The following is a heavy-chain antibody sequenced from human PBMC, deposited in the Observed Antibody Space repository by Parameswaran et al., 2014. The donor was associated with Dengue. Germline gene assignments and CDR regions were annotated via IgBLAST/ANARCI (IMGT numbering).Heavy chain of an antibody. D-gene: IGHD6-19*01. J-gene: IGHJ6*02. Sequence: VRQMPGKGLEWIGSIYYSGSTYYNPSLKSRVTISVDTSKNQFSLKLSSVAAADTAVYYCARDPGYSSGWWSYGMDVWGQGTTVTVSS. V-gene: IGHV4-39*07. CDR2: IYYSGST. CDR3: ARDPGYSSGWWSYGMDV.